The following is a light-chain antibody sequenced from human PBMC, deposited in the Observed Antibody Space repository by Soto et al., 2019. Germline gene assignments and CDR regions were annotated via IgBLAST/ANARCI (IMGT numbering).Light chain of an antibody. Sequence: QSALTQSASVSGSPGQSITISCTGTSSDVGGYNYVSWYQQHPGKAPKLMIYDVSNRPSGVSNRFSGSKSGNTASLTISGLQAEDEADYYCSSYTSSSILGYVVFGGGTKLTVL. CDR2: DVS. V-gene: IGLV2-14*01. CDR1: SSDVGGYNY. CDR3: SSYTSSSILGYVV. J-gene: IGLJ2*01.